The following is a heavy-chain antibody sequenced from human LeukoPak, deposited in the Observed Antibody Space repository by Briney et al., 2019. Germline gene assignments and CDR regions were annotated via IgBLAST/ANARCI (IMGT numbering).Heavy chain of an antibody. D-gene: IGHD5-18*01. CDR1: GGSISSYY. Sequence: SETLSLTCTVSGGSISSYYWSWIRQPPGKGLEWIGYIYYSGSTNYNPSLKSRVTISVDTSKDQFSLKLSSVTAADTAVYYCARRGYSYGYVDYWGQGTLVTVSS. CDR2: IYYSGST. CDR3: ARRGYSYGYVDY. J-gene: IGHJ4*02. V-gene: IGHV4-59*01.